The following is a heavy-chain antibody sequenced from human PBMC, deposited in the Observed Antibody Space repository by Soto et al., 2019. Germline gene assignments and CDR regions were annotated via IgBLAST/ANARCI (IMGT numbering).Heavy chain of an antibody. CDR1: GFTFSSYA. Sequence: XEALSLSCAASGFTFSSYAMSWVRQAPGKGLEWVSAISGSGGSTYYADSVKGRFTISRDNSKNTLYLQMNSLRAEDTAVYYCAKGRDGYVWYYFDYWGQGTLVTVSS. J-gene: IGHJ4*02. D-gene: IGHD5-12*01. CDR2: ISGSGGST. CDR3: AKGRDGYVWYYFDY. V-gene: IGHV3-23*01.